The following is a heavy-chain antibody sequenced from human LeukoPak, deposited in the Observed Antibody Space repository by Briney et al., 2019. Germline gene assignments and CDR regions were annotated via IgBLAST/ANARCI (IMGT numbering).Heavy chain of an antibody. Sequence: GASVKVSCKASGYTFTSYGISWVRQAPGQGLEWMGWIIPIFGTANYAQKFQGRVTITADESTSTAYMELSSLRSEDTAVYYCAREEGVYSSTEKHFDYWGQGTLATVSS. CDR3: AREEGVYSSTEKHFDY. J-gene: IGHJ4*02. V-gene: IGHV1-69*13. D-gene: IGHD6-13*01. CDR1: GYTFTSYG. CDR2: IIPIFGTA.